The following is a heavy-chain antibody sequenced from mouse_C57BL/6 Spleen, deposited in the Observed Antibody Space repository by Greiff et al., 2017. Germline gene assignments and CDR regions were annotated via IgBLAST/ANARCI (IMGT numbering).Heavy chain of an antibody. D-gene: IGHD2-5*01. J-gene: IGHJ4*01. CDR2: ISYDGSN. CDR3: AREGYSNYDYAMDY. Sequence: EVQLVESGPGLVKPSQSLSLTCSVTGYSITSGYYWNWIRQFPGNKLEWMGYISYDGSNNYNPSLKNRISITRDTSKNQFFLKLNSVTTEDTATYYCAREGYSNYDYAMDYWGQGTSVTVSS. CDR1: GYSITSGYY. V-gene: IGHV3-6*01.